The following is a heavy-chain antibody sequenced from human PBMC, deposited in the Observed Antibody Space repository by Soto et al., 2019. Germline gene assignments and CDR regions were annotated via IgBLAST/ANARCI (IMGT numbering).Heavy chain of an antibody. CDR1: GYTLTELS. Sequence: QVQLVQSGAEVKKPGASVKVSCKVSGYTLTELSMHWVRQAPGKGLEWMGGFDPEDGETIYAQKFQGRVTMTEDTSTDTAYRELSSLRSEDTAVYYCATDLPLGYCSSTSCFDYWGQGTLVTVSS. D-gene: IGHD2-2*01. J-gene: IGHJ4*02. CDR3: ATDLPLGYCSSTSCFDY. V-gene: IGHV1-24*01. CDR2: FDPEDGET.